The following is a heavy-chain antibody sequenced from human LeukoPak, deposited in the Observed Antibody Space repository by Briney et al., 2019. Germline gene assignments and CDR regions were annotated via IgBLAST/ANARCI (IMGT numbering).Heavy chain of an antibody. J-gene: IGHJ4*02. CDR2: IVGSGGST. Sequence: GWSLRLSCAASGFTFNSYAMYWVRQAPGKGLEWVSGIVGSGGSTYYAESMRGRFTISRDNSKNTVYMQMNSLRDEDTAVYYCAKTTIGYSSGRFPGWPVDYWGQGTLVTVSS. CDR3: AKTTIGYSSGRFPGWPVDY. CDR1: GFTFNSYA. D-gene: IGHD6-19*01. V-gene: IGHV3-23*01.